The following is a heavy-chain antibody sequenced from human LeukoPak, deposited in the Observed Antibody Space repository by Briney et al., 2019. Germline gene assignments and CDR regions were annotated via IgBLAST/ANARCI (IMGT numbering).Heavy chain of an antibody. D-gene: IGHD3-22*01. V-gene: IGHV3-23*01. J-gene: IGHJ4*02. Sequence: GGSLRLSCAASGFTFSSYAMSWVRQAPGKGLEWVSAISGSGGSTYYADSVKGRFTISRDNSKNTLYLQMNSLRAEDTAVYYCAKGWSSGYYYAVECWGQGTLVTVSS. CDR1: GFTFSSYA. CDR2: ISGSGGST. CDR3: AKGWSSGYYYAVEC.